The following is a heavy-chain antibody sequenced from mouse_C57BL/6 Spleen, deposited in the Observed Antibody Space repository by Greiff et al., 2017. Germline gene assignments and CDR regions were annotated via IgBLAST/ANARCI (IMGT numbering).Heavy chain of an antibody. V-gene: IGHV1-69*01. CDR3: ASKGNYDPFAY. J-gene: IGHJ3*01. Sequence: QVQLQQPGAELVMPGASVKLSCKASGYTFTSYWMHWVKQRPGQGLEWIGEIDPSDSYTNYNQKFKGKSTLTVDKSSSTAYMQLSSLTSEDSAVYYCASKGNYDPFAYWGQGTLVTVSA. CDR2: IDPSDSYT. CDR1: GYTFTSYW. D-gene: IGHD2-1*01.